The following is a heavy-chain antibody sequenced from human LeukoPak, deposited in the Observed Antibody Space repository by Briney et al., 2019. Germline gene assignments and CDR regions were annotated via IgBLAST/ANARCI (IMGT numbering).Heavy chain of an antibody. J-gene: IGHJ6*03. Sequence: SETLSLTCTVSGGSISTYYWTWIRQPPGKGLEWIGYIYHTGNTNYNPSLRSRVTISLDTSKNQFSLKLNSVTAADTAVYYCARVVSSSWNPNYYYYYMDVWGKGTTVTVSS. CDR3: ARVVSSSWNPNYYYYYMDV. CDR1: GGSISTYY. V-gene: IGHV4-59*01. CDR2: IYHTGNT. D-gene: IGHD6-13*01.